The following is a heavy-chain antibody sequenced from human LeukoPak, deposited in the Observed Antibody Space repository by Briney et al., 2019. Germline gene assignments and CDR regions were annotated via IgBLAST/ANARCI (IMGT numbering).Heavy chain of an antibody. CDR2: INPNSGGT. Sequence: GASVKVSCKASGYTFTGYYMHWVRQAPGQGLEWMGWINPNSGGTNYAQKFQGRVTMTRDTSISTAYMELSRLRSDDTAVYYCARVGPLLLWFGELSIDYWGQGTLVTVSS. CDR3: ARVGPLLLWFGELSIDY. D-gene: IGHD3-10*01. J-gene: IGHJ4*02. CDR1: GYTFTGYY. V-gene: IGHV1-2*02.